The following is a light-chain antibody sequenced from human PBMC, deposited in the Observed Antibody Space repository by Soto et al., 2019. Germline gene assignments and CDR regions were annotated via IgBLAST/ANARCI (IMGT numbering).Light chain of an antibody. CDR1: QDISNY. V-gene: IGKV1-33*01. J-gene: IGKJ2*01. CDR2: DAS. CDR3: QQYDNLPPYT. Sequence: DIQMTQSPSSLSGSVGERVTITCQASQDISNYLNWYQQKPGKAPKLLIYDASNLETGVPSRFSGSGSGTDFTFTISSLQPEDIATYYCQQYDNLPPYTFGQGTKLEIK.